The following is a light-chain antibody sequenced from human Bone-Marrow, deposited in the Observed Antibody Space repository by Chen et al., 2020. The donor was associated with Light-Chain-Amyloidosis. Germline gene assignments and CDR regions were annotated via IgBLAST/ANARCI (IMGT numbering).Light chain of an antibody. Sequence: DIVLTQSPGTLSLSPGEGANLSCRASQTISSNYLTWYQQKFGQAPRLLIYGSSSRATGIPDRFTGSGSGTDFTLTIYRLEPEDFAMYYCQQYGTSPLTFGGVTKVEIK. CDR3: QQYGTSPLT. J-gene: IGKJ4*01. CDR1: QTISSNY. CDR2: GSS. V-gene: IGKV3-20*01.